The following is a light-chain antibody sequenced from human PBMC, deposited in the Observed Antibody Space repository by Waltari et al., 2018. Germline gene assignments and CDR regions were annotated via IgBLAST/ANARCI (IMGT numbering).Light chain of an antibody. V-gene: IGLV1-47*01. Sequence: QSVLTQPPSASGTPGQRVTISCSGGATNIGVNFVYWYRQLPGTAPKLLLYKNCQRPSGVPDRISGSKSGTSASLVISGLRSEDEADYYCAAWDDRLYTVMFGGGTKLTVL. CDR3: AAWDDRLYTVM. CDR2: KNC. CDR1: ATNIGVNF. J-gene: IGLJ3*02.